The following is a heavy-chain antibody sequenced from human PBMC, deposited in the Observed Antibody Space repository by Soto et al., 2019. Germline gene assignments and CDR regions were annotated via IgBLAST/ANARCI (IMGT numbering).Heavy chain of an antibody. CDR3: AGHRAYSSSLDAFDI. J-gene: IGHJ3*02. D-gene: IGHD6-13*01. CDR1: GGTFSSYT. Sequence: QVQLVQSGAEVKKPGSSVKVSCKASGGTFSSYTISWVRQAPGQGLEWMGRIIPILGIANYAQKFQGRVKITADKSTSPAYMELSSLRSEDTAVYYCAGHRAYSSSLDAFDIWGQGTMVTVSS. V-gene: IGHV1-69*02. CDR2: IIPILGIA.